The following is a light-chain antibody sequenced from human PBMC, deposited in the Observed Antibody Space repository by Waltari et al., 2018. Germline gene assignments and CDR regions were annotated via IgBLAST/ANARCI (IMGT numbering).Light chain of an antibody. CDR2: EVS. CDR3: SSYTSSSTLV. CDR1: SSDVGDYNH. V-gene: IGLV2-14*01. J-gene: IGLJ2*01. Sequence: ALTPPASVSGSAAQAISISGHATSSDVGDYNHLSWYQQHPGNAAKLLIYEVSNRPSGVSNRFSGSKSGNTASLTISGLQAEDEADYYCSSYTSSSTLVFGGGTKLPVL.